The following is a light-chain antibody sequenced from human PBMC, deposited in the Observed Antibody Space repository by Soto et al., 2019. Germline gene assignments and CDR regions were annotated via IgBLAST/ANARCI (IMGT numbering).Light chain of an antibody. CDR3: QHQNSDSQT. CDR2: GAS. J-gene: IGKJ1*01. Sequence: DIQMTQSPPTLSASVGDRVTITCRASQSIRHYLAWYQQMPGKAPKLLIYGASTLQSGVPSRFSGSGSGTEFTLTISSLQPDDFGTYFCQHQNSDSQTFGQGTKVDIK. V-gene: IGKV1-5*01. CDR1: QSIRHY.